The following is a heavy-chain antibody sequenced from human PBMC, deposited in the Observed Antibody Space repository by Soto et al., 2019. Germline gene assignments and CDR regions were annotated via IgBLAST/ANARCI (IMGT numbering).Heavy chain of an antibody. Sequence: PSETLSLTCTVSCGSISSYYWGWIRQPPGKGLGWVGYVYYRGSTNYNPSLKSRVTISVDTSKNQFSLKLRSVPAADTAVYYCARHARAVDAFDTWGQGTLVAVPS. CDR3: ARHARAVDAFDT. J-gene: IGHJ3*02. CDR1: CGSISSYY. D-gene: IGHD4-4*01. CDR2: VYYRGST. V-gene: IGHV4-59*08.